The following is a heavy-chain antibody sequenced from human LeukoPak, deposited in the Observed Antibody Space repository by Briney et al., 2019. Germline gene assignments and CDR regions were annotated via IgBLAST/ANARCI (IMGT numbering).Heavy chain of an antibody. D-gene: IGHD2-2*02. CDR2: INNYNENT. Sequence: ASVKVSCKTSGYTFNSYGISWVRQAPGQGLQWMGWINNYNENTNYAQNLQGRVTMTTETSTSTVYMELRSLRSDDTAVYYCARGEGGHYTHSLDYWGQGTLVTVSS. V-gene: IGHV1-18*01. CDR3: ARGEGGHYTHSLDY. J-gene: IGHJ4*02. CDR1: GYTFNSYG.